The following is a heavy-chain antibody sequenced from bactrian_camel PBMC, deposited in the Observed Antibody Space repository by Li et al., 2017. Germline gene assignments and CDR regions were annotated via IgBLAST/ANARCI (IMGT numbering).Heavy chain of an antibody. D-gene: IGHD6*01. Sequence: QLVESGGGLVQPGGSLRLSCEASGFTSSSYWMYWVRQAPGKGLEWVSTIGSGGGTTYYADSVKGRFTISRDNAKNSVYLQMNSLKPEDTAVYYYVRDVYGGRWGFGYWGQGTQVTVS. V-gene: IGHV3S25*01. CDR2: IGSGGGTT. J-gene: IGHJ6*01. CDR3: VRDVYGGRWGFGY. CDR1: GFTSSSYW.